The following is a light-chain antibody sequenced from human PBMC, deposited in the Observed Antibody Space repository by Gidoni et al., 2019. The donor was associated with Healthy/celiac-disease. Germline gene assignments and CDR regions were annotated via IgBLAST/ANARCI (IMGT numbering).Light chain of an antibody. V-gene: IGKV1-5*03. J-gene: IGKJ1*01. CDR2: KAS. Sequence: DIQMTQSPSTLSASVGDRVTITCRASKSISSWLAWYQQKPGKAPKLLIYKASSLERGVPSRVSGSGSGTEFTLTISSLQPDDFETYYCQQYNSWTFGQGTRVEIK. CDR1: KSISSW. CDR3: QQYNSWT.